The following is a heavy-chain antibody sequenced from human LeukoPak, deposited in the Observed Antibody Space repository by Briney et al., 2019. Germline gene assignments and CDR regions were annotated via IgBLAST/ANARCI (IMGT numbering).Heavy chain of an antibody. Sequence: GGSLRLSCAASGFTFSSYGMHWVRQAPGKGLEWVAVIWYDGSNKYYADSVKGRFTISRDNSKNTLYLQMNSLRAEDTAVYYCARGCSSSWSHIAVAGTGAFDIWGQGTMVTVSS. V-gene: IGHV3-33*01. CDR3: ARGCSSSWSHIAVAGTGAFDI. CDR1: GFTFSSYG. J-gene: IGHJ3*02. CDR2: IWYDGSNK. D-gene: IGHD6-19*01.